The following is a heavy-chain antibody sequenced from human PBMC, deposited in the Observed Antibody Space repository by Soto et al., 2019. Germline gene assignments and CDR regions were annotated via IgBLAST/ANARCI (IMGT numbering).Heavy chain of an antibody. Sequence: QVQLQQWGAGLLKPSETLSLTCAVYGGSFSGYYWSWIRQPPGKGLEWLGEINHSGSTNYNPSLKRRVTISVDTSKNQFSLKLSSVTAADTAVYYCARGDTMVRGVMNRYYFDYWGQGTLVTVSS. CDR3: ARGDTMVRGVMNRYYFDY. CDR1: GGSFSGYY. D-gene: IGHD3-10*01. J-gene: IGHJ4*02. V-gene: IGHV4-34*01. CDR2: INHSGST.